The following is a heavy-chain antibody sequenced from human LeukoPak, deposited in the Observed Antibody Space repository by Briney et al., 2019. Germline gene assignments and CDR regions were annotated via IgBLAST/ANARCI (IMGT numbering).Heavy chain of an antibody. CDR3: AAIAVAGLY. D-gene: IGHD6-13*01. V-gene: IGHV3-30*02. CDR2: IRYDGGQK. J-gene: IGHJ4*02. Sequence: GGSLRLSCAASGFTFSGYGMHWVRQAPGKGLEWVAYIRYDGGQKYYVDSVKGRFTISRDNSKNTMSLQMNSLPDEDTAVYYCAAIAVAGLYWGQGTLVTVSS. CDR1: GFTFSGYG.